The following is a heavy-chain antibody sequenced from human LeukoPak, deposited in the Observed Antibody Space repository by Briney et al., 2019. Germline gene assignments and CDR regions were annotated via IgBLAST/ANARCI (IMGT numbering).Heavy chain of an antibody. CDR1: GGSVSSSSYY. D-gene: IGHD1-26*01. Sequence: SETLSLTCTVSGGSVSSSSYYWGWIRQPPGKWLEWIGSIYYSGSTYYNPSLKGRVTISVDTTKNQFSLKLSSVTAADTAVYYCARRSSGSYPYYYFDFWGQGTLVTVSS. V-gene: IGHV4-39*01. J-gene: IGHJ4*02. CDR3: ARRSSGSYPYYYFDF. CDR2: IYYSGST.